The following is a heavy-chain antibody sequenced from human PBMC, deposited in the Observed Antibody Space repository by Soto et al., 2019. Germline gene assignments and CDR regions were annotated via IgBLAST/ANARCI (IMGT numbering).Heavy chain of an antibody. V-gene: IGHV4-39*01. J-gene: IGHJ5*02. D-gene: IGHD6-13*01. Sequence: PSETLSLTCTVSGGSISSSSYYWGWIRQPPGKGLEWIGSIYYSGSTYYNPSLKSRVTISVDTSKNQFSLKLSSVTAADTAVYYCATSSEEAAGTGVLSWFDPWGQGTLVTVSS. CDR2: IYYSGST. CDR3: ATSSEEAAGTGVLSWFDP. CDR1: GGSISSSSYY.